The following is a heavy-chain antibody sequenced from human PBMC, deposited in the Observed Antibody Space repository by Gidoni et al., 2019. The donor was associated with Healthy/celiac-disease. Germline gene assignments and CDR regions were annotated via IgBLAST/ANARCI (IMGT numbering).Heavy chain of an antibody. CDR3: AKDHRYYYDSSGYNY. CDR2: ISGSGGST. V-gene: IGHV3-23*01. D-gene: IGHD3-22*01. J-gene: IGHJ4*02. Sequence: EVQLLESGGGLVQPGGSLRLSCAASGFPFSSYAMSWVRQAPGKGLEWVSAISGSGGSTYYADSVKGRFTISRDNSKNTLYLQMNSLRAEDTAVYYCAKDHRYYYDSSGYNYWGQGTLVTVSS. CDR1: GFPFSSYA.